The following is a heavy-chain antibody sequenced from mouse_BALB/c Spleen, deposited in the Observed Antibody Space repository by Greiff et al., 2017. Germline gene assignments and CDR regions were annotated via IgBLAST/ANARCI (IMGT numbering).Heavy chain of an antibody. Sequence: EVKLVESGGGLVQPGGSRKLSCAASGFTFSSFGMHWVRQAPEKGLEWVAYISSGSSTIYYADTVKGQFTISRDNPKNTLFLQMTSLRSEDTAMYYCARKGAYGYGYYAMDYWGQGTSVTVSS. J-gene: IGHJ4*01. CDR1: GFTFSSFG. V-gene: IGHV5-17*02. D-gene: IGHD2-2*01. CDR3: ARKGAYGYGYYAMDY. CDR2: ISSGSSTI.